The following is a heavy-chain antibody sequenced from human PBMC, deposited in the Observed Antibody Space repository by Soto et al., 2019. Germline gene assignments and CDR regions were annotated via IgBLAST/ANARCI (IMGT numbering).Heavy chain of an antibody. J-gene: IGHJ3*02. CDR2: IYPGDSDT. D-gene: IGHD4-4*01. Sequence: ESLNISCKGSGYSFTSYWIGWVRQMPGKGLEWMGIIYPGDSDTRYSPSFQGQVTISADKSISTAYLQWSSLKASDTAMYYCARLATTVTEVDAFDIWGQGTMVTVSS. V-gene: IGHV5-51*01. CDR3: ARLATTVTEVDAFDI. CDR1: GYSFTSYW.